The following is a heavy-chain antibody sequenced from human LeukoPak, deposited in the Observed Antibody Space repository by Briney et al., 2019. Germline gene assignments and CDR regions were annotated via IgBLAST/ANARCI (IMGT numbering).Heavy chain of an antibody. CDR3: ARVPRGYSYGQRYYGMDV. Sequence: SETLSLTCTVSGGSISSYYWSWIRQPPGKGLEWIGEINHSGSTNYNPSLKSRVTISVDTSKNQFSLKLSSVTAADTAVYYCARVPRGYSYGQRYYGMDVWGQGTTVTVSS. CDR2: INHSGST. D-gene: IGHD5-18*01. V-gene: IGHV4-34*01. CDR1: GGSISSYY. J-gene: IGHJ6*02.